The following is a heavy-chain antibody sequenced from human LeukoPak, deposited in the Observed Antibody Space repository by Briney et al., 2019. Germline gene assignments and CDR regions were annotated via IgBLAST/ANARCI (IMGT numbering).Heavy chain of an antibody. J-gene: IGHJ4*02. CDR2: IVPIFDTA. D-gene: IGHD3-9*01. V-gene: IGHV1-69*13. Sequence: SVKVSCKASGGTFSSYAISWVRQAPGQGLEWMGGIVPIFDTANYAQKFQGRVTITADESTSTAYMELSSLRSEDTAVYYCARDRWRYYDILTGTGDYWGQGTLVTVSS. CDR1: GGTFSSYA. CDR3: ARDRWRYYDILTGTGDY.